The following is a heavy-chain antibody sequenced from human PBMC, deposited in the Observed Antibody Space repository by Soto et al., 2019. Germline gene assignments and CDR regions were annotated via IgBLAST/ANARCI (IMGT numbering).Heavy chain of an antibody. CDR3: ASDPYGDYVSRGGMEV. Sequence: SETLSLTCTVSGGSISSGDYYWSWIRQPPGKGLEWIGYIYYSGSTYYNPSLKSRVTISADTSKNQFSLKLSSVTAADTAVYYCASDPYGDYVSRGGMEVWGQGTTVTVSS. V-gene: IGHV4-30-4*01. J-gene: IGHJ6*02. D-gene: IGHD4-17*01. CDR1: GGSISSGDYY. CDR2: IYYSGST.